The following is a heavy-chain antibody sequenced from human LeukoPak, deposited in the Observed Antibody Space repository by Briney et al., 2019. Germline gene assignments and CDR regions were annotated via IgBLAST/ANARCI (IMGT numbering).Heavy chain of an antibody. V-gene: IGHV5-51*01. CDR2: IYPGDSDT. J-gene: IGHJ6*02. CDR3: ARPISSGRGYYGMDV. CDR1: GYSFTSYW. D-gene: IGHD6-25*01. Sequence: GESLQISCKGSGYSFTSYWIGWVRQMPGKGLEWMGIIYPGDSDTRYSPSFQGQVTISADKSISTAYLQWSSLKASDTAMYYCARPISSGRGYYGMDVWGQGTTVTVSS.